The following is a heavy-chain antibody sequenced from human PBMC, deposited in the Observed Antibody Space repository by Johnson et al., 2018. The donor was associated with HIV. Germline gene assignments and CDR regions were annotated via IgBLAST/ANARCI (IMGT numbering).Heavy chain of an antibody. CDR3: ASGVTARAPLLI. CDR1: GFTFTNNA. V-gene: IGHV3-30*04. Sequence: QVQLVESGGGVVRPGRSLRLSCAASGFTFTNNAIHWVRQAPGKGLEWVAVISYDGTNTYYADSVKGRFTISRDNSRNTVFLQMIILRPKDTAMYYCASGVTARAPLLIWGQGTMVTVSS. CDR2: ISYDGTNT. J-gene: IGHJ3*02. D-gene: IGHD6-6*01.